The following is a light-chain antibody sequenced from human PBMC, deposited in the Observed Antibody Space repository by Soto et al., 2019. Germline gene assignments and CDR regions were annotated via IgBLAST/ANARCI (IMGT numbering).Light chain of an antibody. J-gene: IGKJ1*01. Sequence: EIVMTQSPATLSVSPGERATLSCWASQSIGSNLAWYQQRPGQGPRLLIYDASTRAPGIPARFSGSGAGTNFIFTFRSLHSEDFAVYYCKQKNNGFRWRSGKGTKV. CDR2: DAS. CDR3: KQKNNGFRWR. V-gene: IGKV3-15*01. CDR1: QSIGSN.